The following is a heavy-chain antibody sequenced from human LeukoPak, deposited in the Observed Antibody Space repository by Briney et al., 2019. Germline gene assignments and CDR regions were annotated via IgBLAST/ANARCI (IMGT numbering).Heavy chain of an antibody. CDR1: GFSFSSYW. V-gene: IGHV3-74*01. CDR2: INSYGSTT. J-gene: IGHJ4*02. Sequence: GGSLRLSCAASGFSFSSYWMHWVRQDPGKGLVWVSRINSYGSTTTYADSVKGRFTISRDNAKNTLYLQMNSLRAEDTAVYYCRTYRWGDSFEYWGQGTLVTVSS. D-gene: IGHD3-16*01. CDR3: RTYRWGDSFEY.